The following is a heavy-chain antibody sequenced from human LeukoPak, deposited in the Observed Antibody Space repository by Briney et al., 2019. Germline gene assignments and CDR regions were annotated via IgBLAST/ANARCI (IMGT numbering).Heavy chain of an antibody. V-gene: IGHV4-59*01. D-gene: IGHD3-10*01. CDR3: AREPLGSSGYMDV. Sequence: PSETLSLTCTVSGGSISSYYWSWIRQPPGKGLEWIGYIYYSGSTNYNPPLKSRVTISVDTSKNQFSLKLSSVTAADTAVYYCAREPLGSSGYMDVWGKGTTVTVSS. J-gene: IGHJ6*03. CDR2: IYYSGST. CDR1: GGSISSYY.